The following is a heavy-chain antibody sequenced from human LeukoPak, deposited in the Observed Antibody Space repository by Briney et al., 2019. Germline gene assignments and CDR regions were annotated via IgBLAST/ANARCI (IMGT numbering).Heavy chain of an antibody. CDR1: GGSISSGGYY. CDR3: ARFDSSGYYIEGPAY. CDR2: IYHSGST. Sequence: PSQTLSLTCSVSGGSISSGGYYWSWIRQPPGKGLEWIGYIYHSGSTYYNPSLKSRVTISVDRSKNQFSLKLSSVTAADTAVYYCARFDSSGYYIEGPAYWGQGTLVTVSS. J-gene: IGHJ4*02. V-gene: IGHV4-30-2*01. D-gene: IGHD3-22*01.